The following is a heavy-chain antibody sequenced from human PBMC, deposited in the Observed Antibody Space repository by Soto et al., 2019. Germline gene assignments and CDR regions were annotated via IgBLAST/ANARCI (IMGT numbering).Heavy chain of an antibody. Sequence: ASVKVSCKASEHTFTGYYLHWVRQAPGQGLEWMGWINPNGGGTIYAQKFQGRLTMTRDTSITTAYMELTRLRADDTAFYFCATSSDWSPLLDYWGQGALVTVSS. CDR3: ATSSDWSPLLDY. J-gene: IGHJ4*02. V-gene: IGHV1-2*02. CDR2: INPNGGGT. CDR1: EHTFTGYY. D-gene: IGHD6-19*01.